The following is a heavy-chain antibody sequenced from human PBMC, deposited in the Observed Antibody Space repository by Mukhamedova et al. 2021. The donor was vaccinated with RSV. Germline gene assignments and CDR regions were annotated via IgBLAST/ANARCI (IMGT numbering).Heavy chain of an antibody. CDR2: GST. Sequence: GSTYYNPSLKSRVTISVDTSKNQFSLKLSSVTAADTAVYYCARVLPNTAYAFDIWGQGTMVTVSS. V-gene: IGHV4-39*07. CDR3: ARVLPNTAYAFDI. J-gene: IGHJ3*02.